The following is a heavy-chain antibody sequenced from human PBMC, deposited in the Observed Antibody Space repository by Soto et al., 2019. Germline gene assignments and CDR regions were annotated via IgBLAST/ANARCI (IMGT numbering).Heavy chain of an antibody. CDR1: GFTFSSYD. CDR3: AKAFVAAAGTYYYYMDV. V-gene: IGHV3-13*01. D-gene: IGHD6-13*01. Sequence: GSLRLSCAASGFTFSSYDMHWVRQATGKGLEWVSAIGTAGDTYYPGSVKGRFTISRENAKNTLYLQMNSLRAEDTAVYYCAKAFVAAAGTYYYYMDVWGKGTTVTVSS. CDR2: IGTAGDT. J-gene: IGHJ6*03.